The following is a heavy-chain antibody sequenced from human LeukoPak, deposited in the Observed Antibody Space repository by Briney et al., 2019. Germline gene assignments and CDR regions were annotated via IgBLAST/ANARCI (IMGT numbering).Heavy chain of an antibody. CDR3: TRDGSGFYHYYYMDV. D-gene: IGHD6-25*01. CDR1: GFTFTDYS. CDR2: ISTVSTYK. Sequence: GGSLRLSCAASGFTFTDYSMNWVRQAPGKGLEWVSSISTVSTYKKYADSAKGRFTISRDNSKNLLYLKMSSLSAEDTAVYYCTRDGSGFYHYYYMDVWGKGTTVTVSS. V-gene: IGHV3-21*01. J-gene: IGHJ6*03.